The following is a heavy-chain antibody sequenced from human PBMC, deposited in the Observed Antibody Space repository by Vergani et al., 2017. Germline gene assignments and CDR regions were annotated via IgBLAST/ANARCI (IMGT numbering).Heavy chain of an antibody. J-gene: IGHJ6*03. CDR2: IIPIFGTA. CDR3: AGGHLGQWLADYYYYMDV. Sequence: QVQLVQSGAEVKKPGSSVKVSCKASGGTFSSYAISWVGQAPGQGLEWMGGIIPIFGTANYAQKFQGRVTITADESTSTAYMELSSLRSEDTAVYYCAGGHLGQWLADYYYYMDVWGRGTTVTVSS. D-gene: IGHD6-19*01. CDR1: GGTFSSYA. V-gene: IGHV1-69*01.